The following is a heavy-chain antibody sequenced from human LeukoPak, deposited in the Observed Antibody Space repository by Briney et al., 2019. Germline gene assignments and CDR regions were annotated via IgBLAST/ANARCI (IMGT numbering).Heavy chain of an antibody. D-gene: IGHD6-13*01. CDR1: GFTVSSNY. V-gene: IGHV3-66*01. CDR2: IYSGGST. J-gene: IGHJ5*02. Sequence: PGGSLRLSCAASGFTVSSNYMSWVRQAPGKGLEWVSVIYSGGSTYYADSVKGRFTISRDNSKNTLYLQMNSLRAEDTAVYYCARVGYSSSWSNWFDPWGQGTLVTVSS. CDR3: ARVGYSSSWSNWFDP.